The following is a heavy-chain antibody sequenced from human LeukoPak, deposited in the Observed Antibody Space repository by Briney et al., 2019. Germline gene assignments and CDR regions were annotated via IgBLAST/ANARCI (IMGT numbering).Heavy chain of an antibody. CDR3: ARNGIYYYDSSGPVDAFDI. V-gene: IGHV3-30*02. Sequence: GGSLRLSCAASGFIFSNYGMHWVRQAPGKGLELVAFIRYDGSNKYYADSVKGRFTISRDNSKNTLYLQMNSLRAEDTAVYYCARNGIYYYDSSGPVDAFDIWGQGTMVTVSS. J-gene: IGHJ3*02. CDR1: GFIFSNYG. D-gene: IGHD3-22*01. CDR2: IRYDGSNK.